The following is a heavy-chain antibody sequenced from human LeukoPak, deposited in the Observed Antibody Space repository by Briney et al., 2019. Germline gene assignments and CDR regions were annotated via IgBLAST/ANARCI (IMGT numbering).Heavy chain of an antibody. Sequence: SESLSLTCAVYGGSFSSYYWSWIRQPPGKGLEWIGEVNHSGSTNYNPSLKSRVTISVDTSKNQFSLKMSSVTAADTAVYYCARSSKLWWRDAFDIWGQGTMLTVSS. D-gene: IGHD2-21*01. V-gene: IGHV4-34*01. CDR2: VNHSGST. CDR1: GGSFSSYY. CDR3: ARSSKLWWRDAFDI. J-gene: IGHJ3*02.